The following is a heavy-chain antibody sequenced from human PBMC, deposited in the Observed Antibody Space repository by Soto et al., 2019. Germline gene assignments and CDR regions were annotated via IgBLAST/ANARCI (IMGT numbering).Heavy chain of an antibody. Sequence: GASVKVSCKASGYTFTSYGISWVRQAPGQGLEWMGWISAYNGNTNYAQKLQGRVTMTTDTSTSTAYMELRSLRSDDTAVYYCARAVVVDGTHNNWFDTWGQGTLVPVXS. D-gene: IGHD2-15*01. J-gene: IGHJ5*02. CDR3: ARAVVVDGTHNNWFDT. CDR2: ISAYNGNT. CDR1: GYTFTSYG. V-gene: IGHV1-18*04.